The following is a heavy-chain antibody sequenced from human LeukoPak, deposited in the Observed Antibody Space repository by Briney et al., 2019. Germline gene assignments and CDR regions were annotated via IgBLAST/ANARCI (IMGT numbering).Heavy chain of an antibody. CDR2: IYHRGNT. Sequence: SETLSLTCAVYGGSISGSVWWSWVRQPPGKGLEWIGEIYHRGNTNYNPSLKSRVTISLDESQNHFSLNLNSVTAADTAVYYCAGQGGFYLDHWGQGILVTVSS. J-gene: IGHJ5*02. D-gene: IGHD3-16*01. V-gene: IGHV4-4*02. CDR1: GGSISGSVW. CDR3: AGQGGFYLDH.